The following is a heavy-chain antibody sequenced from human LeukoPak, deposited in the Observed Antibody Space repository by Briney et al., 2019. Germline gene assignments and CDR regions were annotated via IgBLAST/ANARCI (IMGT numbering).Heavy chain of an antibody. Sequence: PGGSLRLSCAASGFTFSDYYMSWIRQAPGKGLEWVSSISSSSSYIYYADSVKGRFTISRDNAKNSLYLQMNSLRAEDTAVYYCARTLYGSGSAEIDYWGQGTLVTVSS. CDR1: GFTFSDYY. CDR2: ISSSSSYI. CDR3: ARTLYGSGSAEIDY. D-gene: IGHD3-10*01. J-gene: IGHJ4*02. V-gene: IGHV3-11*06.